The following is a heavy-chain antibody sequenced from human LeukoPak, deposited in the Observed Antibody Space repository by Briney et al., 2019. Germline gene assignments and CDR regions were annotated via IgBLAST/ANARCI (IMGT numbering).Heavy chain of an antibody. CDR1: GFSFNKYG. D-gene: IGHD7-27*01. J-gene: IGHJ4*02. Sequence: GGSLRLSCEASGFSFNKYGMHWIRQPPGKGLEWITFVTHDGRSDFYADSVKGRLTISRDNSKNTVFLQMESLRPDDTAIYYCAIDASWVARGDYFDLWGQGTLVTVSS. CDR2: VTHDGRSD. V-gene: IGHV3-30*02. CDR3: AIDASWVARGDYFDL.